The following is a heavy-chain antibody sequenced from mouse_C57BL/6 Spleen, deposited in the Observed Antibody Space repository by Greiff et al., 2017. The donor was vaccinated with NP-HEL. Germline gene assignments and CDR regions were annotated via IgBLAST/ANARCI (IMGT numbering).Heavy chain of an antibody. D-gene: IGHD2-5*01. CDR2: INPNNGGT. Sequence: DVQLQQSGPELVKPGASVKISCKASGYTFTDYYMNWVKQSHGKSLEWIGDINPNNGGTSYNQKFKGKATLTVDKSSSTAYMELRSLTSEDSAVYYCARSYYSNYVGGFLDYWGQGTTLTVSS. J-gene: IGHJ2*01. CDR3: ARSYYSNYVGGFLDY. CDR1: GYTFTDYY. V-gene: IGHV1-26*01.